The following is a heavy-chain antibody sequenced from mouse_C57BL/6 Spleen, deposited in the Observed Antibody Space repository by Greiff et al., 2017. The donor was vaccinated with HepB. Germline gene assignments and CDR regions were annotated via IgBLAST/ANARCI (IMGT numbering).Heavy chain of an antibody. CDR3: ARGDYYGSSSYWYFDV. D-gene: IGHD1-1*01. CDR1: GFNIKDYY. J-gene: IGHJ1*03. Sequence: VQLKQSGAELVKPGASVKLSCTASGFNIKDYYMHWVKQRTEQGLEWIGRIDPEDGETKYAPKFQGKATITADTSSNTAYLQLSSLTSEDTAVYYCARGDYYGSSSYWYFDVWGTGTTVTVSS. V-gene: IGHV14-2*01. CDR2: IDPEDGET.